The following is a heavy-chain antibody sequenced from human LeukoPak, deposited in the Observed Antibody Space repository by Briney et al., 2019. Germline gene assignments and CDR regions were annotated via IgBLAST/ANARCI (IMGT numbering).Heavy chain of an antibody. CDR2: INPNSGGT. V-gene: IGHV1-2*02. D-gene: IGHD1-26*01. J-gene: IGHJ6*03. Sequence: ASVKVSCKAYEYTFTGYYMHWVRQDPGQGLEWMGWINPNSGGTNYAQKFQGRVTMTRDTSISTAYMELSRLRSDDTAVYYCARGGWELPTMDVWGKGTTVTVSS. CDR3: ARGGWELPTMDV. CDR1: EYTFTGYY.